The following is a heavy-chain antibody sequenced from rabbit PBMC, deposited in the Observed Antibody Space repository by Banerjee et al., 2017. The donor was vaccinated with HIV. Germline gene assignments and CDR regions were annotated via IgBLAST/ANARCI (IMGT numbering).Heavy chain of an antibody. CDR1: GFSFSSGYD. D-gene: IGHD4-2*01. CDR3: ARAGSMSYYGMDL. V-gene: IGHV1S45*01. J-gene: IGHJ6*01. CDR2: INTGSGST. Sequence: QEQLVESGGGLVQPEGSLTLTCTASGFSFSSGYDMCWVRQAPGKGLEWIGDINTGSGSTWYASWAKGRFTISKTSSTTVTLQMTSLTDADTATYFCARAGSMSYYGMDLWGQGTLVTVS.